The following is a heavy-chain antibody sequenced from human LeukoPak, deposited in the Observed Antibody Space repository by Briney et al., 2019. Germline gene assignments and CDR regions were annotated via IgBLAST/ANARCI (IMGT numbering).Heavy chain of an antibody. J-gene: IGHJ4*02. CDR1: GYTFTSYG. D-gene: IGHD5-18*01. V-gene: IGHV1-18*01. CDR2: ISAYNGNT. Sequence: ASVKVSCKASGYTFTSYGISWVRQAPGQGLEWMGWISAYNGNTNYAQKLQGRVTMTRDTSTSTVYMELSSLRSEDTAVYYCARDRVGSSYGPDSYYFDYWGQGTLVTVSS. CDR3: ARDRVGSSYGPDSYYFDY.